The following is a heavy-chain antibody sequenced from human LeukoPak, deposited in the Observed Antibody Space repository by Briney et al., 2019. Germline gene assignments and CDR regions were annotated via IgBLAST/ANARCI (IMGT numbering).Heavy chain of an antibody. CDR2: IIPIFGTA. D-gene: IGHD3-22*01. Sequence: SVKVSCKASGGTFSSYTISWVRQAPGQGLEWMGGIIPIFGTANYAQKFQGRVTITADESTSTAYMELSSLRSEDTAVYYCARDLHGGGDSSGYYYVNWFDPWGQGTLVTVSS. V-gene: IGHV1-69*13. CDR1: GGTFSSYT. J-gene: IGHJ5*02. CDR3: ARDLHGGGDSSGYYYVNWFDP.